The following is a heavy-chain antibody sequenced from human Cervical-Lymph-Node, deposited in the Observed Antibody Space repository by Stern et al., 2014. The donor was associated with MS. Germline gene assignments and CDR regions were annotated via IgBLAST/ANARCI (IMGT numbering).Heavy chain of an antibody. D-gene: IGHD3-10*01. V-gene: IGHV4-31*03. CDR3: AREHYYGAGSQHGMDV. Sequence: VQLLESGPGLVKPSQTLSLTCTVSSGSISSGGYDWAWIRQYPRRGLGWIGYIFSSGSTFYNPSLKSRVTISLDTSKNQFFLRLTSVTAADTAVYYCAREHYYGAGSQHGMDVWGQGTTVTVSS. CDR1: SGSISSGGYD. CDR2: IFSSGST. J-gene: IGHJ6*02.